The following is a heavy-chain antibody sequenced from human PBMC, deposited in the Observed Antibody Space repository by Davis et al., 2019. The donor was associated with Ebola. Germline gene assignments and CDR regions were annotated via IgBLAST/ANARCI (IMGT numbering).Heavy chain of an antibody. V-gene: IGHV4-34*01. CDR1: GGSFSGYY. D-gene: IGHD1-26*01. CDR2: INHSGST. J-gene: IGHJ6*02. Sequence: PSETLSLTCAVYGGSFSGYYWSWIRQPPGKGLEWIGEINHSGSTNYNPSLKSRVTISVDTSKNQFSLKLSSVTAADTAVYYCARVPLGGSRAYYYYGMDVWGQGTTVTVSS. CDR3: ARVPLGGSRAYYYYGMDV.